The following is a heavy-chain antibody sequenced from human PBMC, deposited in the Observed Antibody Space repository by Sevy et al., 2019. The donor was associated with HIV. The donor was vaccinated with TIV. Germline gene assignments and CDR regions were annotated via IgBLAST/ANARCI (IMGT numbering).Heavy chain of an antibody. J-gene: IGHJ4*02. D-gene: IGHD5-18*01. V-gene: IGHV3-33*01. Sequence: GGSLRLSCVASGFSFSNYAMHWVRQAPGKGLEWVAVIWNDGNDKSYADSVKGRFTISRDNAKNTLYLQMNSLRAEDTAIYYCATEYNNGYDYWGQGTMATVSS. CDR3: ATEYNNGYDY. CDR1: GFSFSNYA. CDR2: IWNDGNDK.